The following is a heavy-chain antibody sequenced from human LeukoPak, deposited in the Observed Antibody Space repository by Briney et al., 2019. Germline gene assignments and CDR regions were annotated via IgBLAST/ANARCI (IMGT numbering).Heavy chain of an antibody. V-gene: IGHV3-9*01. CDR2: ISWKSESI. D-gene: IGHD3-3*01. CDR3: AKDLRPIFGVDFDY. J-gene: IGHJ4*02. Sequence: GRSLRLSCAASGFTFDDYAMHWVRQAPGKGLEWVSGISWKSESIGYADSVKGRFTISRDNSKNTLYLQMNSLRAEDTAVYYCAKDLRPIFGVDFDYWGQGTLVTVSS. CDR1: GFTFDDYA.